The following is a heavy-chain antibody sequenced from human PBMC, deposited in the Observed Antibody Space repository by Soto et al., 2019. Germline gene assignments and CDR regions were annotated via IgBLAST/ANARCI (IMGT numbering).Heavy chain of an antibody. D-gene: IGHD5-18*01. CDR3: ASGYSYGNYYMDV. J-gene: IGHJ6*03. CDR1: GYTFTGYY. Sequence: ASVKVSCKASGYTFTGYYMHWVRQAPGQGLEWMGWMNPNSGNTSYAQKYQGRVTMTRNTSISTAYMELSSLRSEDTAVYYCASGYSYGNYYMDVWGKGTTVTVSS. CDR2: MNPNSGNT. V-gene: IGHV1-8*02.